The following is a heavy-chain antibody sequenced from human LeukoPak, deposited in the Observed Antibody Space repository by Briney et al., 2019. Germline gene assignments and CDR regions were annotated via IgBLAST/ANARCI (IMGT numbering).Heavy chain of an antibody. CDR3: AREVVIFPDYYYYGMDV. CDR2: IFGGGST. Sequence: PGRSLRLSCAASGFTVSSNYMSWVRQAPGKGLEWVSVIFGGGSTYYADSVKGRFTISRDNSKNTPYLQMNSLRAEDTAVYYCAREVVIFPDYYYYGMDVWGQGTTVTVSS. D-gene: IGHD3-9*01. V-gene: IGHV3-53*01. CDR1: GFTVSSNY. J-gene: IGHJ6*02.